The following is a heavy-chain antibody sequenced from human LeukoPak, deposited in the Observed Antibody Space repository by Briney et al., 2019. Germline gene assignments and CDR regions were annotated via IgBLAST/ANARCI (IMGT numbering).Heavy chain of an antibody. CDR1: GFTFSSYG. CDR2: ISGSGGST. D-gene: IGHD3-22*01. Sequence: GGTLRLSCAASGFTFSSYGMSWVRQAPGKGLEWVSAISGSGGSTYYADSVKGRFTISRDNSKNTLYLQMNSLRAEDTAVYYCAKCGSGYYYADYWGQGTLVTVSS. CDR3: AKCGSGYYYADY. V-gene: IGHV3-23*01. J-gene: IGHJ4*02.